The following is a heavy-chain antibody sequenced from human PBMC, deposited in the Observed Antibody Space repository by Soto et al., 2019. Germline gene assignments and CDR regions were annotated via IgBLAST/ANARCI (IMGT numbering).Heavy chain of an antibody. Sequence: PGGSLRLSCAASGFTFSSYAMSWVRQAPGKGLEWVSAISGSGGSTYYADSVKGRFTISRDNSKNTLYLQINSLRAEDTAVYYFSYPIPNTGTTFWFWGQGSLVPVSS. CDR3: SYPIPNTGTTFWF. V-gene: IGHV3-23*01. J-gene: IGHJ4*02. CDR2: ISGSGGST. CDR1: GFTFSSYA. D-gene: IGHD3-9*01.